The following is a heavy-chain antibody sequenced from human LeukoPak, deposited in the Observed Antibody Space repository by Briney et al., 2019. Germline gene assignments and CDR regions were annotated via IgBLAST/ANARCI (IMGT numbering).Heavy chain of an antibody. V-gene: IGHV3-48*03. CDR2: ISSSGSTI. J-gene: IGHJ6*04. CDR3: ARDAGAYYDFWSGPKGIVDV. D-gene: IGHD3-3*01. Sequence: PGGSLRLSCEASGFTFSSYEMNWVRQAPGKGLEWVSYISSSGSTIYYADSVKGRFTISRDNAKNSLYLQMNSLRAEDTAVYYCARDAGAYYDFWSGPKGIVDVWGKGTMVAVSS. CDR1: GFTFSSYE.